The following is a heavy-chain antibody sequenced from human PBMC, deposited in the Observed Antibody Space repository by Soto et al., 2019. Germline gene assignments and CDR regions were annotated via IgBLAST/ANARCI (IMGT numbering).Heavy chain of an antibody. CDR1: GGSISSGDYY. Sequence: SETLSLTCTVSGGSISSGDYYWSWIRQPPXKGLEWIGYIYYSGSTYYNPSLKSRVTISVDTSKNQFSLKLSSVAAADTAVYYCARDFADCSGGSCYSGRFDPWGQGTLVTVSS. CDR2: IYYSGST. J-gene: IGHJ5*02. D-gene: IGHD2-15*01. CDR3: ARDFADCSGGSCYSGRFDP. V-gene: IGHV4-30-4*01.